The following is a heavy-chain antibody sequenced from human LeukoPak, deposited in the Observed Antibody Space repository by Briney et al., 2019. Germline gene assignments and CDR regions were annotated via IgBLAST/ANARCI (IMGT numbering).Heavy chain of an antibody. CDR2: IYYSGST. Sequence: PSETLSLTCTVPGGPVSSYYWSWIRQPPGKGLEWSRYIYYSGSTNYNPSLKSRVTISVDTSKNQFSLKLNSITTADTAVYYCAWVRLSGTYLDAFDIWGQGTMVSVSS. J-gene: IGHJ3*02. CDR1: GGPVSSYY. CDR3: AWVRLSGTYLDAFDI. D-gene: IGHD1-26*01. V-gene: IGHV4-59*02.